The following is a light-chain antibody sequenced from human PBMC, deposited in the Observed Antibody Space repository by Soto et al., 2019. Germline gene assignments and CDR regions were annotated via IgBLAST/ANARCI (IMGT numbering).Light chain of an antibody. J-gene: IGKJ5*01. CDR3: QQRDSWPIT. Sequence: EIVLTQSPASLSLSPGERATLSCRASQCVDSYLVWYQQKPGQAPRLLIFGASNRATGIPARFSGSGSGTDFTLTINSREPEDFAVYYCQQRDSWPITFGQGTRLEIK. CDR1: QCVDSY. CDR2: GAS. V-gene: IGKV3-11*01.